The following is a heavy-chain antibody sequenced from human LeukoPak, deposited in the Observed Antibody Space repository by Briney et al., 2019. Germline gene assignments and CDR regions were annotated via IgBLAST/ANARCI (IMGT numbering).Heavy chain of an antibody. CDR2: ISPNNGNT. Sequence: ASVKVSCKASGYTFTAYGINLVRQAPGRGLEWMGRISPNNGNTNYPQKLQGRITMTTDTSTSTAYMELRSLNSDDTAVYYCASDDDNGDYWGEGTLVTVSS. CDR3: ASDDDNGDY. CDR1: GYTFTAYG. D-gene: IGHD1-1*01. V-gene: IGHV1-18*01. J-gene: IGHJ4*02.